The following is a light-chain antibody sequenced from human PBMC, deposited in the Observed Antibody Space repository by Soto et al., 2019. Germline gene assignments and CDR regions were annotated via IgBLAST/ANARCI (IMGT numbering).Light chain of an antibody. V-gene: IGKV1-5*01. J-gene: IGKJ5*01. CDR1: QTISSW. CDR2: DAS. CDR3: QQYHTSSIT. Sequence: GDRVTSTCRASQTISSWLEWYQQKQGKAPNLLIYDASTLERGVPLRFSGTGSGTEFTLTIDRLQPDDFETYYCQQYHTSSITFGQGTRLEIK.